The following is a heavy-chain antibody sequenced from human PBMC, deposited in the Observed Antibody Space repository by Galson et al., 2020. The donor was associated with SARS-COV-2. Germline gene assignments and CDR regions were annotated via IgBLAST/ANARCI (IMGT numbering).Heavy chain of an antibody. CDR3: SREGWQGGY. CDR2: IKGDGSET. V-gene: IGHV3-7*01. D-gene: IGHD6-19*01. J-gene: IGHJ4*02. Sequence: GESLKISCEVSGFTFNDFWMSWFRQAPGKGLEWVANIKGDGSETNYADFVKGQFSISRDNAANSLYLQMNSLRVEDSAVYYCSREGWQGGYWGQGTRVTVSS. CDR1: GFTFNDFW.